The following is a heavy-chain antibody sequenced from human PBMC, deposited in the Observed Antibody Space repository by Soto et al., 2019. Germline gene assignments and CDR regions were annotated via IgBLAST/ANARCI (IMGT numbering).Heavy chain of an antibody. V-gene: IGHV3-30-3*01. CDR2: ISYDGSNK. CDR3: ARCSDGSSGPFDY. D-gene: IGHD3-22*01. Sequence: PGWSLRLSCAASGFTFSSYAMHWVRQAPGKGLEWVAFISYDGSNKYYADSVKGRFTISRDNSKNTLYLQMNSLRAEDTAVYYCARCSDGSSGPFDYWGQGTLVTVSS. J-gene: IGHJ4*02. CDR1: GFTFSSYA.